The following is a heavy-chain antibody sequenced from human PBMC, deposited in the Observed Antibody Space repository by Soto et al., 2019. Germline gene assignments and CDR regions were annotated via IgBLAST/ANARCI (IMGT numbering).Heavy chain of an antibody. CDR1: GYTFTGYY. Sequence: ASVKVSCKASGYTFTGYYMHWVRQAPGQGLEWMGWINPNSGGTNYAQKFQGRVTMTRDPSISTAYMELSRLRSDDTAVYYCATPPLVTRHQWELLNWGQGTLVTVSS. CDR3: ATPPLVTRHQWELLN. CDR2: INPNSGGT. J-gene: IGHJ4*02. V-gene: IGHV1-2*02. D-gene: IGHD1-26*01.